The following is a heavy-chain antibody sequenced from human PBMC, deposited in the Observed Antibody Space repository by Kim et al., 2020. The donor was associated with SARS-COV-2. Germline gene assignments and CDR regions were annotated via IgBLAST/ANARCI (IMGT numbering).Heavy chain of an antibody. Sequence: NSNPSLKSRVPISVDTSKNQFSLKLSSVTAADTAVYYCARRRANLGYFDYWGQGTLVTVSS. D-gene: IGHD1-1*01. V-gene: IGHV4-59*01. J-gene: IGHJ4*02. CDR3: ARRRANLGYFDY.